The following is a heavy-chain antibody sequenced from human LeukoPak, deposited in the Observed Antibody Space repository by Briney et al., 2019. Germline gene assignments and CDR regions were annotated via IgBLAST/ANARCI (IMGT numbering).Heavy chain of an antibody. J-gene: IGHJ4*02. CDR2: TSTRGGST. V-gene: IGHV3-23*01. CDR1: GFTFSSNA. Sequence: GGSLRLSCAASGFTFSSNAMSWVRQAPGKGLEWVSTSTRGGSTYYADSVKGRFTISRDNSKNTLYLQMDSLRVEDTAVYYRARGFYTNDFWGQGALVAVSA. D-gene: IGHD4-11*01. CDR3: ARGFYTNDF.